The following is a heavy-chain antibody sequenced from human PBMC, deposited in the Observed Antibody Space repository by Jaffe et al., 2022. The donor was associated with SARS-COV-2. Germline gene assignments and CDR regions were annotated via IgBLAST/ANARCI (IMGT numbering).Heavy chain of an antibody. Sequence: QVQLVESGGGVVQPGRSLRLSCAASGFTFSSYGMHWVRQAPGKGLEWVAVIWYDGSNKYYADSVKGRFTISRDNSKNTLYLQMNSLRAEDTAVYYCAREKRVAGPFDYWGQGTLVTVSS. V-gene: IGHV3-33*01. CDR1: GFTFSSYG. D-gene: IGHD6-19*01. J-gene: IGHJ4*02. CDR3: AREKRVAGPFDY. CDR2: IWYDGSNK.